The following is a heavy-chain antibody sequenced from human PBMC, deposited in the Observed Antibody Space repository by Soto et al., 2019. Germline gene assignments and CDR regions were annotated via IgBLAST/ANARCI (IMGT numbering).Heavy chain of an antibody. V-gene: IGHV4-4*02. D-gene: IGHD3-22*01. CDR3: ARVVTMKRPPHFDY. CDR2: IYHSGST. Sequence: XXTLSLTCAVSDGSISSNNWWSWVRQPPGKGLEWIGEIYHSGSTNYNPSLKSRVTISVDKSKNQFSLKLSSVTAADTAVYYCARVVTMKRPPHFDYWGQGTLVTVSS. CDR1: DGSISSNNW. J-gene: IGHJ4*02.